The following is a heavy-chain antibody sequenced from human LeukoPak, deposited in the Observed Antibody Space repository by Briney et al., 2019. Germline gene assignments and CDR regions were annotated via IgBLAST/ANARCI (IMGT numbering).Heavy chain of an antibody. J-gene: IGHJ4*02. CDR2: IIPIFGTA. Sequence: ASVKVSCKASGYTFTGYYMHWVRQAPGQGLEWMGGIIPIFGTANYAQKFQGRVTITTDESTSTAYMELSSLRSEDTAVYYCARGPGLQFKSYFDYWGQGTLVTVSS. V-gene: IGHV1-69*05. CDR1: GYTFTGYY. D-gene: IGHD5-24*01. CDR3: ARGPGLQFKSYFDY.